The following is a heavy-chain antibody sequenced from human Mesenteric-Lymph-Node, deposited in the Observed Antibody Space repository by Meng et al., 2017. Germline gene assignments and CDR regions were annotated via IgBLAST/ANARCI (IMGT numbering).Heavy chain of an antibody. D-gene: IGHD2-21*01. J-gene: IGHJ5*01. Sequence: QVQLEEAGAGVEKPSETLSVTCNVSGGTISSSANHWVRIRQPPGKGWEWIGTIDYSRNTYYHASLKGRVTISIDMSKNQFSLNLNSVTAADTAVYYCGRRMNVAGGWFDSWGQGTLVTVSS. CDR3: GRRMNVAGGWFDS. CDR2: IDYSRNT. V-gene: IGHV4-39*01. CDR1: GGTISSSANH.